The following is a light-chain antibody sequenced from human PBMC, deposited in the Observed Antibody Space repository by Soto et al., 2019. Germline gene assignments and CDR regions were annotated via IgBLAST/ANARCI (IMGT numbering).Light chain of an antibody. CDR3: CSYAGSYTHV. Sequence: LTQSRSVSWSPGQSVTISCTGTSSDGGGYNFVSWYQQYPGKAPKLIIYDVTKRPSGVPDRFSGSKSGNTASLTISGLQTDDEADYYCCSYAGSYTHVFGTGTKVTVL. CDR1: SSDGGGYNF. J-gene: IGLJ1*01. CDR2: DVT. V-gene: IGLV2-11*01.